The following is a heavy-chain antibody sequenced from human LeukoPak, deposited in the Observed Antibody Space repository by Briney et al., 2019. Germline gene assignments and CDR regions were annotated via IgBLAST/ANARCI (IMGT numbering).Heavy chain of an antibody. CDR1: GGSISSYY. CDR2: IYYSGST. Sequence: SETLSLTCTVSGGSISSYYWSWIRQPPGKGPEWIGYIYYSGSTNYNPSLKSRVTISVDTSKNHFSLKLSSVTAADTAVYYFARTYYYDSSGQTAFDYWGQGTLVTVSS. V-gene: IGHV4-59*08. J-gene: IGHJ4*02. CDR3: ARTYYYDSSGQTAFDY. D-gene: IGHD3-22*01.